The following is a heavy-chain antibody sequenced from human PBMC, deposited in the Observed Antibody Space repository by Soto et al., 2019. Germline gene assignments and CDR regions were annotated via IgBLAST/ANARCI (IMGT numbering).Heavy chain of an antibody. CDR1: GYTFTSYY. D-gene: IGHD4-4*01. CDR3: AVGGNYLSMDV. J-gene: IGHJ6*01. CDR2: INPDGGGT. Sequence: QVQLVQSGAEVKKPGASVKVSCKASGYTFTSYYMHWVRLAPGQGLEWMGIINPDGGGTSYAQQFQGRVIMTRDTSTSTVYIERSSLRSEDTAVYYCAVGGNYLSMDVWGQGTTVTVSS. V-gene: IGHV1-46*01.